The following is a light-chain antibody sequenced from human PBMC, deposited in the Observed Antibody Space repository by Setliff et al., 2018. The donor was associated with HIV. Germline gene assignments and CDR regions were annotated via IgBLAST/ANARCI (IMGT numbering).Light chain of an antibody. V-gene: IGLV3-21*04. CDR2: NDS. Sequence: SYELTQSPSVSVAPGKTARITCGGYNIGTKSVHWYQEKSGQAPVLVIYNDSDRPPGIPERFSGSNSGNTATLTISRVEAGDEADFYCQVWDSRSHHFVFGTGTKVT. CDR1: NIGTKS. J-gene: IGLJ1*01. CDR3: QVWDSRSHHFV.